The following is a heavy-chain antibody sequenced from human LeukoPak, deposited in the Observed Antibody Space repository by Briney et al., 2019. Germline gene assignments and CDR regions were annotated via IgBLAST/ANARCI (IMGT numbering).Heavy chain of an antibody. J-gene: IGHJ5*02. CDR1: GFTFSSYA. D-gene: IGHD2-2*01. Sequence: GGSLRLSCAASGFTFSSYAMSWVRQIPGKGLEWVATISGSGDRTYYADSVRGRFTISRDNSKNKLYLQMNSLRADDTAVYYCAKDRSIYCSSSGCYLNWFDPWGQGALVTVSS. V-gene: IGHV3-23*01. CDR3: AKDRSIYCSSSGCYLNWFDP. CDR2: ISGSGDRT.